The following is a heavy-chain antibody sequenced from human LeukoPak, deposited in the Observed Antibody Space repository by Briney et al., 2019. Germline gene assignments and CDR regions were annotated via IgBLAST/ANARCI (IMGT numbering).Heavy chain of an antibody. V-gene: IGHV4-59*01. J-gene: IGHJ4*02. Sequence: SETLSLTCAVSGGSISSYYWSWIRQPPGKGLEWIGYIYYSGSTNYNPSLKSRVTISVDTSKNQFSLKLSSVTAADTAVYYCARVGSSWYSTGYYFDYWGQGTLVTVSS. CDR1: GGSISSYY. CDR2: IYYSGST. D-gene: IGHD6-13*01. CDR3: ARVGSSWYSTGYYFDY.